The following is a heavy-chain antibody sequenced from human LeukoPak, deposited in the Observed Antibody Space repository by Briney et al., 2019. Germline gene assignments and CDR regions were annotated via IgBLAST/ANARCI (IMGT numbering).Heavy chain of an antibody. V-gene: IGHV3-74*01. CDR2: INHDGSST. D-gene: IGHD3-22*01. CDR3: VRDWGYDSSGYWQKYFDT. Sequence: GGSLRLSCATSGFTSTTFWMHWVRQVPGKGLVWVSRINHDGSSTNYADSVKGRFTISRDNAKNTVYLQMKSLRAEDTAVYYCVRDWGYDSSGYWQKYFDTWGQGTLVTVSS. J-gene: IGHJ4*02. CDR1: GFTSTTFW.